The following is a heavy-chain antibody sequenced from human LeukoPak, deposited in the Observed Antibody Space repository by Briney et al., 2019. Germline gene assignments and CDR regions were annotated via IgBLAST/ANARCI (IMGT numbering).Heavy chain of an antibody. V-gene: IGHV3-30*18. J-gene: IGHJ4*02. CDR3: AKDYYYSSGTYFDY. CDR2: ISKDGSDK. CDR1: GFTFSSYG. Sequence: GRSLRLSCAASGFTFSSYGMHWVRQAPGKGLEWVAVISKDGSDKYYADSVKGRFTISRDNSKNTLYLQMNSLRAEDTAVYYCAKDYYYSSGTYFDYWGQGTLVTVSS. D-gene: IGHD3-22*01.